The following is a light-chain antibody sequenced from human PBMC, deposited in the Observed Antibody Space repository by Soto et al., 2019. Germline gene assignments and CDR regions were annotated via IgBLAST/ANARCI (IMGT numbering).Light chain of an antibody. V-gene: IGKV3-20*01. CDR2: GAS. CDR1: QSVSSSY. CDR3: QQYGSSPLFT. Sequence: EIVLTQSPGTLSVSPGDRATLSCRASQSVSSSYLACYQQTPGKAHMLLIYGASIMATGIPDRFSGSGSGTDFTLTISRLEPEDFAVYYCQQYGSSPLFTFGPGTKVDIK. J-gene: IGKJ3*01.